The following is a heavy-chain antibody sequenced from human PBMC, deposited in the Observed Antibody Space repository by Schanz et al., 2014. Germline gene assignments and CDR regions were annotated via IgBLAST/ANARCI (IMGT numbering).Heavy chain of an antibody. Sequence: QVQLVQSGAEVKKPGASVKVSCTASGFNFNNYDINWVRQATGQGLEWMGWISAYNGNTKYPQKLQGRVTMTTDTSTSTVYMELRSLRSDDTAVYYCARSAGRDFWSGYYTRFDYWGQGTLVTGSS. CDR1: GFNFNNYD. D-gene: IGHD3-3*01. J-gene: IGHJ4*02. V-gene: IGHV1-18*04. CDR3: ARSAGRDFWSGYYTRFDY. CDR2: ISAYNGNT.